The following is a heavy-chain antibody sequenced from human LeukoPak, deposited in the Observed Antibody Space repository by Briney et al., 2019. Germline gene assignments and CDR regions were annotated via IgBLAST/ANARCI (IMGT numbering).Heavy chain of an antibody. J-gene: IGHJ4*02. D-gene: IGHD6-13*01. CDR2: ITNSGYTM. Sequence: GGSLRLSCAASGFTFSSYWMSWVRQAPGKGLEWVSYITNSGYTMYYADSVRGRFTISKDNAKNSLYLHMSGLRAEDTAAYYCARSRARIAAAVYYFDYWGQGTPVTVSS. V-gene: IGHV3-48*04. CDR1: GFTFSSYW. CDR3: ARSRARIAAAVYYFDY.